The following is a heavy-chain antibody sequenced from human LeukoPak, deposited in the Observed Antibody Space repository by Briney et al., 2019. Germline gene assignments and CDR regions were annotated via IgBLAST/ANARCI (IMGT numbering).Heavy chain of an antibody. V-gene: IGHV3-74*03. CDR2: IDSDGSII. J-gene: IGHJ3*02. D-gene: IGHD3-10*01. CDR3: ARVGITMIRTDAFDI. CDR1: GFIVSNYW. Sequence: PGGSLRLSCEGSGFIVSNYWMHWVRQAPGKGLVWVLRIDSDGSIIEYADSVKGRFTISRDNAKNTLYLQMNSLRAEDTAVYYCARVGITMIRTDAFDIWGQGTMVTVSS.